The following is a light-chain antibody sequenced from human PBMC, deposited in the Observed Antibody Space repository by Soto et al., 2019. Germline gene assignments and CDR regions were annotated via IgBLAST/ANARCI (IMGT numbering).Light chain of an antibody. J-gene: IGLJ7*01. CDR3: CSYVGSSLWV. CDR2: EVT. V-gene: IGLV2-23*02. Sequence: QSALTQPASVSGSPGQSITISCTGTSSDVGSYNLVSWYQQHPGKAPKVMIYEVTKRPSGVSNRFSGSKSGNTASLTISGLQAEDEADYYCCSYVGSSLWVFGGGTQLTVL. CDR1: SSDVGSYNL.